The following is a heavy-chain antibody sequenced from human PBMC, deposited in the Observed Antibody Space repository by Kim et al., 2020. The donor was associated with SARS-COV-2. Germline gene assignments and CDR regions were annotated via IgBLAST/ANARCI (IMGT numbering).Heavy chain of an antibody. D-gene: IGHD3-10*01. CDR3: ARDRGGFTYDAFDI. V-gene: IGHV1-69*04. J-gene: IGHJ3*02. Sequence: AQKFPGRVTITADKSTSTAYMELSSLRSEDTAVYYCARDRGGFTYDAFDIWGQGTMVTVSS.